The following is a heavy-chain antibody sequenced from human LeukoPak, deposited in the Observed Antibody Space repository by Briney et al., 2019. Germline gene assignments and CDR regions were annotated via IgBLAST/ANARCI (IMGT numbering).Heavy chain of an antibody. CDR1: GFTFSSYG. CDR2: IWDDGSNK. V-gene: IGHV3-33*06. D-gene: IGHD1-26*01. J-gene: IGHJ4*02. CDR3: AKDRGGSYAFDY. Sequence: GGSLRLSCAASGFTFSSYGMHGVRQAPGKGLERVAVIWDDGSNKYYADTVKGRFTISRDNSKNTLYLQMNSLRAEDTAVYYCAKDRGGSYAFDYWGQGTLVTVSS.